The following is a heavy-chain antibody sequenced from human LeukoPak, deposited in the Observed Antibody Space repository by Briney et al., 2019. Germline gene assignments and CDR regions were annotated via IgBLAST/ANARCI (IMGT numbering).Heavy chain of an antibody. CDR2: IYSTGST. V-gene: IGHV4-4*07. D-gene: IGHD2-2*01. J-gene: IGHJ2*01. CDR3: ARDVVPAANHWYFDP. Sequence: SETLSLTCTVSGGSISSYYWSWIRQPAGKGLEWIGRIYSTGSTNYNPSLKSRVTMSVDTSKNQFSLKLSSVTAADTAVYYCARDVVPAANHWYFDPWGRGTLVTVSS. CDR1: GGSISSYY.